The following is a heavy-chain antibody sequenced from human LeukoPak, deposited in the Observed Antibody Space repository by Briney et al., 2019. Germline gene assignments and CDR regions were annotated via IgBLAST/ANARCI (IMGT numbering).Heavy chain of an antibody. CDR3: ARRYYDNSGHSYGYYFDY. Sequence: GASVKVSRKASGYTFIDYYMHWVRQAPGQGLEWMGIINPRGGSTTYAQDFQGGVTLTRDTSTSTVYMELSSLRSEDTAVYYCARRYYDNSGHSYGYYFDYWGQGTLVTVSS. CDR1: GYTFIDYY. V-gene: IGHV1-46*01. D-gene: IGHD3-22*01. J-gene: IGHJ4*02. CDR2: INPRGGST.